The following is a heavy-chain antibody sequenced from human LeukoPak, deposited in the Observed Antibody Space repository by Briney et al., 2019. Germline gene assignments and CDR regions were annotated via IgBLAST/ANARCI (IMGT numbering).Heavy chain of an antibody. D-gene: IGHD2-2*01. CDR1: GVTFSSYA. J-gene: IGHJ5*02. CDR3: AKGWSQLLISWFDP. Sequence: AQSRRLSCAASGVTFSSYATSCVRQVPGKGREWVSAISGSGGSTYYADSVKGRFTISRDNSKNTLYLQMNSLRAEDTAVYYCAKGWSQLLISWFDPWGQGTLVTVSS. V-gene: IGHV3-23*01. CDR2: ISGSGGST.